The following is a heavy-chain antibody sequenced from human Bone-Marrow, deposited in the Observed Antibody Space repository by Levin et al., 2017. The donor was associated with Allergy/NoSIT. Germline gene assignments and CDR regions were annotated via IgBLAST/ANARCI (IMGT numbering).Heavy chain of an antibody. Sequence: GGSLRLSCTASGFTFADYAVSWFRQAPGKGLEWVAFIGNRASGGTTEYAASVKGRFTISRDDSKSIAYLQMHSLKTEDTAVYYCTGEVRYVDWLPRYPDFDYWGQGTLVTVSS. D-gene: IGHD3-9*01. V-gene: IGHV3-49*03. J-gene: IGHJ4*02. CDR3: TGEVRYVDWLPRYPDFDY. CDR1: GFTFADYA. CDR2: IGNRASGGTT.